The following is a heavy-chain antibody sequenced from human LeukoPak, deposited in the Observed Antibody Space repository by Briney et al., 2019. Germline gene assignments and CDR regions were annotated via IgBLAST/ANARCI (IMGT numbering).Heavy chain of an antibody. CDR1: GRSISSGYW. J-gene: IGHJ4*02. CDR3: TRNAAYCLDS. D-gene: IGHD2-21*01. V-gene: IGHV4-4*02. CDR2: MSHSGST. Sequence: PSETLSLTCAVSGRSISSGYWWSWVRQPPGKGLEWIGEMSHSGSTNYNPSLRSRITISLDTSKNEFSLTLDSVTAADTAVYYCTRNAAYCLDSWGQGIPVTVSS.